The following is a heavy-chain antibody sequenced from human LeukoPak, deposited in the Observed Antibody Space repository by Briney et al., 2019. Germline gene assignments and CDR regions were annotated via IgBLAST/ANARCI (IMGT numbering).Heavy chain of an antibody. CDR3: ARALWSPVAQRGVLDY. Sequence: SETLSLTCTVSGGSVSSVSYYWSWIRQPPGKGLEWIGYIYYSGSTNYNPSLKSRVTISVDTSKNQFSLKLSSVTAADTAVYYCARALWSPVAQRGVLDYWGQGTLVTVSS. CDR2: IYYSGST. D-gene: IGHD3-10*01. V-gene: IGHV4-61*01. J-gene: IGHJ4*02. CDR1: GGSVSSVSYY.